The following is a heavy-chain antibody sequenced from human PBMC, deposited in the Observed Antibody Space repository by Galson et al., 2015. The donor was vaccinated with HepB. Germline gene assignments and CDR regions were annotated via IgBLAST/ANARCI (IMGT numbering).Heavy chain of an antibody. CDR3: ARRTIAGCSGGSCYSDYYYGMDV. V-gene: IGHV1-69*13. CDR2: IIPIFGTA. CDR1: GGTFSSYA. D-gene: IGHD2-15*01. Sequence: SVKVSCKASGGTFSSYAISWVRQAPGQGLEWMGGIIPIFGTANYAQKFQGRVTITADESTSTAYMELSSLRSEDTAVYYCARRTIAGCSGGSCYSDYYYGMDVWGQGTTVTVSS. J-gene: IGHJ6*02.